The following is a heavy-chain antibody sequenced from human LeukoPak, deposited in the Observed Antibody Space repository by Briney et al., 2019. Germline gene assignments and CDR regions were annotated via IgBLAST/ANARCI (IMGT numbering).Heavy chain of an antibody. CDR1: GGTFSSYA. D-gene: IGHD2-15*01. CDR2: IIPIFGTA. CDR3: ASPHCSGGSCYLSEYFQH. J-gene: IGHJ1*01. V-gene: IGHV1-69*05. Sequence: SVKVSCKASGGTFSSYAISWVRQAPGQGLEWTGGIIPIFGTANYAQKFQGRVTITTDESTSTAYMELSSLRSEDTAVYYCASPHCSGGSCYLSEYFQHWGQGTLVTVSS.